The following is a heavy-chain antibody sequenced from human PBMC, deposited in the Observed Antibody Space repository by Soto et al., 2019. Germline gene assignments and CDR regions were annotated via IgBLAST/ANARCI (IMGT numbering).Heavy chain of an antibody. CDR1: GFTFSDHY. CDR2: SRDKVHSHTT. Sequence: EVQLAESGGGLVQPGGSLRLSCAASGFTFSDHYMDWVRQAPGKGLEWVGRSRDKVHSHTTEYAESVKGRFTISRGDSENSLYLQMNSLKTEDPAVYYCARGVVSTGYFDYWGQGTLVTVSS. J-gene: IGHJ4*02. V-gene: IGHV3-72*01. D-gene: IGHD5-12*01. CDR3: ARGVVSTGYFDY.